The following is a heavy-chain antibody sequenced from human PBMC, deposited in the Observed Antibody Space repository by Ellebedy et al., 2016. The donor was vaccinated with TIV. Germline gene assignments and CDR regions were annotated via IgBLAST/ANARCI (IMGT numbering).Heavy chain of an antibody. D-gene: IGHD1-26*01. CDR1: GFTVSNNW. CDR3: ARGGAGFDSMNRELSFDS. Sequence: GESLKISXAASGFTVSNNWMSWVRQAPGKGLEWVGRIKSNTDGGTTDYAAPVKGRFTISRDDAENSLYLQMNSLRDEDTAVYYCARGGAGFDSMNRELSFDSWGQGTLVTVSS. J-gene: IGHJ4*02. CDR2: IKSNTDGGTT. V-gene: IGHV3-15*07.